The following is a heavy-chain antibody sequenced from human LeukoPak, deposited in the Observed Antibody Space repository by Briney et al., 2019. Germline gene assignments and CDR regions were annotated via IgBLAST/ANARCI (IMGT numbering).Heavy chain of an antibody. CDR2: ISWNSGSI. V-gene: IGHV3-9*01. D-gene: IGHD3-22*01. CDR1: GFTFDDYA. Sequence: GGSLRLSCAASGFTFDDYAMHWVRQAPGKGLEWVSGISWNSGSIGYADSVKGRFTISRDNAKNSLYLQMNSLRAEDTALYYCAKSHYYDSSGPKGAALDYWGQGTLVTVSS. J-gene: IGHJ4*02. CDR3: AKSHYYDSSGPKGAALDY.